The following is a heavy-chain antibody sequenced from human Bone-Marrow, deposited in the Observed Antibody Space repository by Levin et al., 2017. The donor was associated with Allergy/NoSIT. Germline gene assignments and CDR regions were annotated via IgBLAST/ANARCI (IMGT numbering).Heavy chain of an antibody. J-gene: IGHJ3*02. D-gene: IGHD6-19*01. CDR1: GFTFDDYA. V-gene: IGHV3-9*01. CDR2: ISWNSGSI. CDR3: AKLQWLVEDDAFDS. Sequence: SLKISCAASGFTFDDYAMHWVRQAPGKGLEWVSGISWNSGSIGYADSVKGRFTISRDNAKNSLYLQMNSLRAEDTALYYCAKLQWLVEDDAFDSWGQGTMVTVSS.